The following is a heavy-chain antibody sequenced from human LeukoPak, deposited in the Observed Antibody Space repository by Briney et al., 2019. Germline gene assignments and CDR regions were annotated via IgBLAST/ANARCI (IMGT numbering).Heavy chain of an antibody. V-gene: IGHV4-38-2*01. CDR3: ARARVAAAGPFDY. CDR2: IYHSGST. D-gene: IGHD6-13*01. CDR1: GYSISSGYY. Sequence: SETLSLTCAVSGYSISSGYYWGWIRQPPGKGPEWIGSIYHSGSTYYNPSLKSRVTISVDTSKNQFSLKLSSVTAADTAVYYCARARVAAAGPFDYWGQGTLVTVSS. J-gene: IGHJ4*02.